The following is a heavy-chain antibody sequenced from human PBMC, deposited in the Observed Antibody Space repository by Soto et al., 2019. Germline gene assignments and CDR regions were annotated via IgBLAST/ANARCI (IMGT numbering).Heavy chain of an antibody. CDR1: GGTFSSYP. CDR2: IIPIFGTA. Sequence: GASVKVSCKASGGTFSSYPISWVRQAPGQGLEWMGGIIPIFGTANYAQKLQGRVTITADESTSTAYMELSSLRSEDTAVYYCATEAVFSIAAAGPEYDAFDIWGQGTMVTVSS. J-gene: IGHJ3*02. CDR3: ATEAVFSIAAAGPEYDAFDI. D-gene: IGHD6-13*01. V-gene: IGHV1-69*13.